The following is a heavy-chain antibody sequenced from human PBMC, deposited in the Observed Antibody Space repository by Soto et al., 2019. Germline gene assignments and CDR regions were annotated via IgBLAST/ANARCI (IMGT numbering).Heavy chain of an antibody. CDR3: ARDYSYACDY. D-gene: IGHD3-16*01. J-gene: IGHJ4*02. CDR2: ISSSGGTT. CDR1: GFTFSSFA. V-gene: IGHV3-23*01. Sequence: EVQLLESGGGLVQPGGSLRLSCAVSGFTFSSFAMSWVRQAPGKGLEWVSVISSSGGTTYYTDSVKGRFTISRGNSKNTLYLQMNSLRAEDTAVYYCARDYSYACDYWGQGTLVTVSS.